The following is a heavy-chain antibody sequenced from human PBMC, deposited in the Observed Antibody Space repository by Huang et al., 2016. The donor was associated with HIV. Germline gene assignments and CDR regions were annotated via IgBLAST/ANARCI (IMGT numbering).Heavy chain of an antibody. CDR3: IILDGDY. J-gene: IGHJ4*02. Sequence: EVQLVESGGGSVQPGGSLILSCAASGSNFHTMHWVRQASGKGLEWVGRIRNKANNYATAYAASVRGRFTISRDDSRSTAYLQMTSLRIEDTALYYCIILDGDYWGLGILVTVSS. CDR1: GSNFHT. D-gene: IGHD3-3*02. V-gene: IGHV3-73*01. CDR2: IRNKANNYAT.